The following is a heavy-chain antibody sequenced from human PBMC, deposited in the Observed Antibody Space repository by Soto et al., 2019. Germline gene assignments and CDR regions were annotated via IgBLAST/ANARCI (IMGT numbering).Heavy chain of an antibody. V-gene: IGHV3-30*18. Sequence: QVQLVESGGGVVQPGRSLRLSCAASGFTFSSYGMHWVRQAPGKGLEWVAVISYDGSNKYYADSVKGRFTISRDNSKNTLYLQMNSLRAEDTAVYYCAKDQVADGYNPYGMDVWGQGTTVTVSS. D-gene: IGHD5-12*01. CDR1: GFTFSSYG. J-gene: IGHJ6*02. CDR2: ISYDGSNK. CDR3: AKDQVADGYNPYGMDV.